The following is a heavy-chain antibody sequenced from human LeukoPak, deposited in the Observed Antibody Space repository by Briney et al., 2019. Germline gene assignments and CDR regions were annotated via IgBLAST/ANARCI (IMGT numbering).Heavy chain of an antibody. CDR2: ISSSSSYI. Sequence: PGGSLRLSCAASRFTFSSYSMNWVRQAPGKGLEWVSSISSSSSYIYYADSVKGRFTISRDNAKNSLYLQMNSLRAEDTAVYYCARAGTIFGLAFDIWGQGTMVTVSS. CDR3: ARAGTIFGLAFDI. J-gene: IGHJ3*02. D-gene: IGHD3-3*01. CDR1: RFTFSSYS. V-gene: IGHV3-21*01.